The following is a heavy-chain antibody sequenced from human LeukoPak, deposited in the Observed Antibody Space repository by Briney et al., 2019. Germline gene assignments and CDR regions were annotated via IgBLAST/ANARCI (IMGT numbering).Heavy chain of an antibody. D-gene: IGHD3-22*01. Sequence: GRSLRLSCAASGFIFSSYGMHWVRQAPGKGLEWVAVIWYDGSNKYYADSVKGRFTISRDNSKNTLYLQMNSLRAEDTAVYYCAKDAEKSITMIVVVITMFFDYWGQGTLVTVSS. V-gene: IGHV3-33*06. CDR3: AKDAEKSITMIVVVITMFFDY. CDR2: IWYDGSNK. CDR1: GFIFSSYG. J-gene: IGHJ4*02.